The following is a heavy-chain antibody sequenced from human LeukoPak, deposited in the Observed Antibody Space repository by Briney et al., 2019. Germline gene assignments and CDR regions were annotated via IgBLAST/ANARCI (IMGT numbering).Heavy chain of an antibody. CDR2: IRSKAYGGTT. V-gene: IGHV3-49*03. CDR3: TRDQLRGYSYGPPGRGIY. Sequence: GGSLRLSCTGSGFSFGDYAMSWFRQAPGKGLEWVGFIRSKAYGGTTEYAASVKGRFTISRDDSKSIAYLQMNSLKTEDTAVYYCTRDQLRGYSYGPPGRGIYWGQGTLVTVSS. CDR1: GFSFGDYA. D-gene: IGHD5-18*01. J-gene: IGHJ4*02.